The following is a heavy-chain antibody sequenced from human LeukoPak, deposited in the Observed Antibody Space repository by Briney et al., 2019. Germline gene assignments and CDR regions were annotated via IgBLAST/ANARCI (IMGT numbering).Heavy chain of an antibody. D-gene: IGHD3-10*01. CDR2: IIPIFGTA. J-gene: IGHJ4*02. V-gene: IGHV1-69*06. CDR1: GDTCSSYA. Sequence: ASVKVSCKASGDTCSSYAISWVRQAPGQGLEWMGGIIPIFGTANYAQKFRGRVTITADKSTSTAYMELSTLRSEDTAVCYCARVFFEDYYGSGSYYNVYFVYWGQGTLVTVSS. CDR3: ARVFFEDYYGSGSYYNVYFVY.